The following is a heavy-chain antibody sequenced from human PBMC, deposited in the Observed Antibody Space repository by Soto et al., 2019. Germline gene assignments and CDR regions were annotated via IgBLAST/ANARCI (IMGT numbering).Heavy chain of an antibody. J-gene: IGHJ6*03. V-gene: IGHV3-48*01. CDR2: ISSSSSTI. D-gene: IGHD2-15*01. CDR3: ARGGYCSGGSCNYYMDV. Sequence: GGSLRLSCAASGFTFSSYSMNWVRQAPGKGLEWVSYISSSSSTIYYADSVKGRFTISRDNAKNSLYLQMNSLRAEDTAVYYCARGGYCSGGSCNYYMDVWGKGTTVTVSS. CDR1: GFTFSSYS.